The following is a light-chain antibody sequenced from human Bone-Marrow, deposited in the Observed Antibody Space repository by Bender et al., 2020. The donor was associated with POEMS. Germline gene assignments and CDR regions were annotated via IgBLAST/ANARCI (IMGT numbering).Light chain of an antibody. J-gene: IGLJ3*02. CDR3: QSYDNSLGGWV. V-gene: IGLV1-40*01. CDR2: GNN. CDR1: SSNIGAGYD. Sequence: QSELTQPPSVSGAPGQRVTISCTGSSSNIGAGYDVHWYQHLPGTTPKLLMYGNNNRPSGVPDRFSGSKSGTSASLAITGLQAEDEGDYYCQSYDNSLGGWVFGGGTKLTVL.